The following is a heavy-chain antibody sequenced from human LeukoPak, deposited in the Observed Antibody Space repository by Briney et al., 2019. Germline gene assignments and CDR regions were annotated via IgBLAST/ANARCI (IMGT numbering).Heavy chain of an antibody. Sequence: GGSLRLSCAASGFTFSNYTMNWVRQAPGKGLEWVSCITRSGSYIYYADSVKGRFTISRDNARNSLYLEMNSLRSEDTAVYYCARGGSKYWGQGTLVTVSS. V-gene: IGHV3-21*01. CDR2: ITRSGSYI. CDR3: ARGGSKY. J-gene: IGHJ4*02. CDR1: GFTFSNYT.